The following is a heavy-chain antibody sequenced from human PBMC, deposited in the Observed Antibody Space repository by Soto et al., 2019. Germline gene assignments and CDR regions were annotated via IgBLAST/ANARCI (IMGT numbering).Heavy chain of an antibody. CDR2: INHSGST. Sequence: PSETLSLTCAVYGGSFSGYYWSWIRQPPGKGLEWIGEINHSGSTNYNPSLKSRVTISVDTSKNQFSLKLSSVTAADTAVYYCARHEAVAAQSDYWGQGTLVTVS. CDR1: GGSFSGYY. J-gene: IGHJ4*02. CDR3: ARHEAVAAQSDY. V-gene: IGHV4-34*01. D-gene: IGHD6-19*01.